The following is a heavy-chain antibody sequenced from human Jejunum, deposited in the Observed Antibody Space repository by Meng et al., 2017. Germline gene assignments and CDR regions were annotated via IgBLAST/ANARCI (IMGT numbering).Heavy chain of an antibody. D-gene: IGHD2-21*01. CDR2: MYYHGGT. J-gene: IGHJ5*02. V-gene: IGHV4-39*01. CDR1: GGSISSSSYY. CDR3: ARPHTSA. Sequence: QLQVQESGPGLVKLSETLSLTCTVSGGSISSSSYYWGWIRQPPGKGLEWIGTMYYHGGTYYNPSLKSRVTISVDTSKNQFSLKLSSVTAADTAVYYCARPHTSAWGQGTLVTVSS.